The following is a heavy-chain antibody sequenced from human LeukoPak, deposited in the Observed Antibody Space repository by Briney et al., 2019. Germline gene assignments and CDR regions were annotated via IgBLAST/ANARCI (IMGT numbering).Heavy chain of an antibody. CDR2: MNPASGDT. J-gene: IGHJ4*02. V-gene: IGHV1-8*02. CDR1: GYTFTSYY. Sequence: ASVKVSCKASGYTFTSYYMHWVRQAAGQGLEWMGWMNPASGDTAYAQKFQGRITMTRDTSITSAYMELSSLRSEDTAVYYCARGLGTYDSSELTWPMISFWGQGTLVTVSS. CDR3: ARGLGTYDSSELTWPMISF. D-gene: IGHD3-22*01.